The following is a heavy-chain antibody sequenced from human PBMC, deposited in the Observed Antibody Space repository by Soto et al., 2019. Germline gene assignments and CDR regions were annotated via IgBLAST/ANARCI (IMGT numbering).Heavy chain of an antibody. CDR1: GGTFNNYP. J-gene: IGHJ6*02. V-gene: IGHV1-69*13. D-gene: IGHD5-12*01. CDR2: SIPIFGTA. CDR3: ARGRGYSGDDHYYYFDMDV. Sequence: SVKVSCKASGGTFNNYPITWVRQAPGEGLEWMGGSIPIFGTANYAQKFQGRVTISVDESTSTAYMELSSLRSEDTAVYYCARGRGYSGDDHYYYFDMDVWGQGTTVTAP.